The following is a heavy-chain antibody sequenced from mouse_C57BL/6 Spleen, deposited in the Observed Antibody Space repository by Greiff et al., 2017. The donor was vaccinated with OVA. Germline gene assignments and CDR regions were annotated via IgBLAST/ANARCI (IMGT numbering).Heavy chain of an antibody. J-gene: IGHJ3*01. D-gene: IGHD1-1*01. V-gene: IGHV10-1*01. CDR1: GFSFNTYA. CDR3: VRHGTYYGSFAY. CDR2: IRSKSNNYAT. Sequence: EVKLMESGGGLVQPKGSLKLSCAASGFSFNTYAMNWVRQAPGKGLEWVARIRSKSNNYATYYADSVKDRFTISRDDSESMLYLQMNNLKTEDTAMYYCVRHGTYYGSFAYWGQGTLVTVSA.